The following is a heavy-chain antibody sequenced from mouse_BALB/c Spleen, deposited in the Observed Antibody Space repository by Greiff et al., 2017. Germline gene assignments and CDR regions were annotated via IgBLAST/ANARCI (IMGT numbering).Heavy chain of an antibody. CDR2: INPSNGGT. CDR1: GYTFTSYY. CDR3: TRSYYYEY. Sequence: VQLQQSGAELVKPGASVKLSCKASGYTFTSYYMYWVKQRPGQGLEWIGEINPSNGGTNFNEKFKSKATLTVDKSSSTAYMQLSSLTSEDSAVYYCTRSYYYEYWGQGTTLTVSS. J-gene: IGHJ2*01. V-gene: IGHV1S81*02.